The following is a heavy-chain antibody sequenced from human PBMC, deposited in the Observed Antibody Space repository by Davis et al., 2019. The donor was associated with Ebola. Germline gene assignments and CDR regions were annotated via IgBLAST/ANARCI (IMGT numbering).Heavy chain of an antibody. V-gene: IGHV4-34*01. CDR2: ISHSGSA. J-gene: IGHJ4*02. Sequence: MPSETLSLTCDVYGGSFSGYYWSWIRQPPGKGLEWIGEISHSGSANYNPSLRSRVTISIDTSTNQFSLRLNSVTAADTDVYYCARSHSDWLLPFDYWGQGTLATVSS. D-gene: IGHD3-9*01. CDR3: ARSHSDWLLPFDY. CDR1: GGSFSGYY.